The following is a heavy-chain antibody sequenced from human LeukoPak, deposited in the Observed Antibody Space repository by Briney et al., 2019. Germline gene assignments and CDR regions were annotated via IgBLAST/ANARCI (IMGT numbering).Heavy chain of an antibody. Sequence: GGSLRLSCAASGFTFSSYAMHWVRQAPGKGLEYVSAISSNGGSTYYANSVKGRFTISRDNSKNTLYLQMGSLRAEDMAVYYCARWGNDFWSGYGFDYWGQGTLVTVSS. CDR3: ARWGNDFWSGYGFDY. CDR2: ISSNGGST. V-gene: IGHV3-64*01. CDR1: GFTFSSYA. J-gene: IGHJ4*02. D-gene: IGHD3-3*01.